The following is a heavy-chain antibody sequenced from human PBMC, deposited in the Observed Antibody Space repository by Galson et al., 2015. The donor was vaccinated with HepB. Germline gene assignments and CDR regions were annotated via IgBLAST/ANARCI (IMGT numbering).Heavy chain of an antibody. J-gene: IGHJ5*02. D-gene: IGHD3-10*01. CDR2: IYYSGST. V-gene: IGHV4-59*01. Sequence: SETLSLTCTVSGGSISSYYWSWIRQPPGKGLEWIGYIYYSGSTNYNPSLKSRVTISVDTSKNQFSLKLSSVTAADTAVYYCARSYGSGSYYRRGQFDPWGQGTLVTVSS. CDR1: GGSISSYY. CDR3: ARSYGSGSYYRRGQFDP.